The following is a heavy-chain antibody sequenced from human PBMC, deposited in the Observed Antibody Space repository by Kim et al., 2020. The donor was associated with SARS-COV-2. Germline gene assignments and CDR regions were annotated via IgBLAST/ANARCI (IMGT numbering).Heavy chain of an antibody. Sequence: SETLSLTCTVSGGSISSSSYYWGWIRQPPGKGLEWIGSIYYSGSTYYNPSLKSRVTISVDTSKNQFSLKLSSVTAADTAVYYCARPGYSSSWYYFDYWGQGTLVTVSS. CDR3: ARPGYSSSWYYFDY. J-gene: IGHJ4*02. CDR1: GGSISSSSYY. D-gene: IGHD6-13*01. CDR2: IYYSGST. V-gene: IGHV4-39*01.